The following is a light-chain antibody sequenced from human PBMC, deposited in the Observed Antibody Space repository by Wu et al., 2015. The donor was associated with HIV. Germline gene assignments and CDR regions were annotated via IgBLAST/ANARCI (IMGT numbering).Light chain of an antibody. CDR1: QSVSSS. V-gene: IGKV3-20*01. CDR2: GAS. Sequence: IVMTQSPVTLSVSPGERATLSCRASQSVSSSLAWYQQKPNQAPRLLIYGASTRATGIPDRFSGSGSGTDFTLTISRLEPEDFAVYYCHQNSNSPLTFGGGPRWRS. J-gene: IGKJ4*01. CDR3: HQNSNSPLT.